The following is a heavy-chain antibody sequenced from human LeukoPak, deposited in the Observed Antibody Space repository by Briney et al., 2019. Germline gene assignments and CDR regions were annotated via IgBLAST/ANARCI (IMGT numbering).Heavy chain of an antibody. Sequence: QTLSLTCTVSGGSLRSGSYCWSWIRQPGGKGLEWLALIYWDDDKRYSPSLKSRLTITKDTSKNQVVLTMTNMDPVDTATYYCALLWFGEFDYWGQGTLVTVSS. CDR1: GGSLRSGSYC. CDR2: IYWDDDK. CDR3: ALLWFGEFDY. J-gene: IGHJ4*02. V-gene: IGHV2-5*08. D-gene: IGHD3-10*01.